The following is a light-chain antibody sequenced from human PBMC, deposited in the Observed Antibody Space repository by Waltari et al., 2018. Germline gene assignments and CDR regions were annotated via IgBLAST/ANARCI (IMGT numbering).Light chain of an antibody. CDR3: SSYTSRSTSV. CDR1: STHLVAFHY. V-gene: IGLV2-14*01. CDR2: DVN. Sequence: QSALTQPAPVSGSPGQSITIPCTVTSTHLVAFHYVSCYQQHPGKAPKLLLYDVNNVPSGVSNRFSGSKSGDTASLTISGLQAEDEAVYYCSSYTSRSTSVFGTGTKVTVL. J-gene: IGLJ1*01.